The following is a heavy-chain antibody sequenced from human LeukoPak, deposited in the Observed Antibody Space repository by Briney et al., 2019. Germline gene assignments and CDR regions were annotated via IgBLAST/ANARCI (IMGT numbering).Heavy chain of an antibody. D-gene: IGHD2-2*01. CDR3: ARGWDCDTTNCYLLQD. J-gene: IGHJ1*01. CDR1: GFTFSSYW. Sequence: GGSLRLSCAASGFTFSSYWMSWVRQAPGKGLEWVANIKQDGSEKYYVDSVKGRFTISRDNAKNSLYLQMNSLRAEDTAVYYCARGWDCDTTNCYLLQDWGQGTLVIVSS. V-gene: IGHV3-7*01. CDR2: IKQDGSEK.